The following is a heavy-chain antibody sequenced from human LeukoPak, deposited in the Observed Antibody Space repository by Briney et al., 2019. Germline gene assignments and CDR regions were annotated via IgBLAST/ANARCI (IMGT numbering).Heavy chain of an antibody. D-gene: IGHD4-11*01. Sequence: GSLRLSCAASGFTFSDYYMSWIRQAPGKGLEWVSYISTFGSTIKYADSVKGRFTISRDNAKNSLYLHMNSLRAEDTAVYYCARDPHDYSNYFDYWGQGTLVTVSS. J-gene: IGHJ4*02. V-gene: IGHV3-11*01. CDR2: ISTFGSTI. CDR3: ARDPHDYSNYFDY. CDR1: GFTFSDYY.